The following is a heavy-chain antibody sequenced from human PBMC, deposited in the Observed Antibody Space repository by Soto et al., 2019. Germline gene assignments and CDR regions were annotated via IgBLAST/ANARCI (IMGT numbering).Heavy chain of an antibody. CDR1: GFSFSSFA. D-gene: IGHD2-8*01. V-gene: IGHV3-23*01. Sequence: EVQLLESGGGFIHPGGSLRLSCAAYGFSFSSFAMNWVRQAPVKGLEWVSIISGRDDSTLYADSVKGRFTISRDNSKSTLYLQINSLRAEDTAVYYCAKTRGAMIYAISVYGMDVWGQGTTVTVSS. CDR3: AKTRGAMIYAISVYGMDV. J-gene: IGHJ6*02. CDR2: ISGRDDST.